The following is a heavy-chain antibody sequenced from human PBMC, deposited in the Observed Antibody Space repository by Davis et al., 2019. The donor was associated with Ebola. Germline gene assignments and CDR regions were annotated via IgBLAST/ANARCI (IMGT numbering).Heavy chain of an antibody. CDR1: GGTFSSYA. J-gene: IGHJ5*02. D-gene: IGHD2-2*01. CDR2: IIPILGIA. Sequence: AASVKVSCKASGGTFSSYAISWVRQAPGQGFEWMGRIIPILGIANYAQKFQGRVTITADKSTSTAYMELSSLRSEDTAVYYCARDRSDQLLSPGWFDPWGQGTLVTVSS. CDR3: ARDRSDQLLSPGWFDP. V-gene: IGHV1-69*04.